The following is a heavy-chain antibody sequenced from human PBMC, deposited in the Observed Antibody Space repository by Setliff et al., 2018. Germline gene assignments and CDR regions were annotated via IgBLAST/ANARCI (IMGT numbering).Heavy chain of an antibody. CDR2: VWYGGSNE. D-gene: IGHD4-17*01. CDR1: GFTLSSYG. V-gene: IGHV3-33*01. Sequence: PGGSLRLSCAASGFTLSSYGIHWVRQAPGKGLEWVAVVWYGGSNEDYADSVMGRFTISRDDSKNTLYLQMISLRAEDMAVYYCAREVYGGVKSGGFDVWGQGTMVTVSS. CDR3: AREVYGGVKSGGFDV. J-gene: IGHJ3*01.